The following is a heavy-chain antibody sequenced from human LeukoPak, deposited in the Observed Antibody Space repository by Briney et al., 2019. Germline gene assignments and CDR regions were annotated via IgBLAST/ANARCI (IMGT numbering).Heavy chain of an antibody. J-gene: IGHJ4*02. CDR1: GYTFTGYY. Sequence: ASVKVSXKASGYTFTGYYMHWVRQAPEQGLEWMGRINPNSGGTNYAQKFQGRVTMTRDTSISTAYMELSRLRYDDTAVYYCARERQDSSSSVDYWGQGALVTVSS. CDR2: INPNSGGT. CDR3: ARERQDSSSSVDY. V-gene: IGHV1-2*06. D-gene: IGHD6-6*01.